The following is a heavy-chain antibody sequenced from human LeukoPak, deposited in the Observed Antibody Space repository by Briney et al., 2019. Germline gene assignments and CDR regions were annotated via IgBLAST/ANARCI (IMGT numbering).Heavy chain of an antibody. CDR2: INPSGGST. J-gene: IGHJ4*02. V-gene: IGHV1-46*01. D-gene: IGHD1-14*01. Sequence: ASVKVSCKATGYTFTTYYMHWVRQAPGQGLEWMGIINPSGGSTSYARKFQGRVTMTRDTSTSTVYMELSSLRSEDTAVYYCARAMTPAYYFYYWGQGTLVTVSP. CDR1: GYTFTTYY. CDR3: ARAMTPAYYFYY.